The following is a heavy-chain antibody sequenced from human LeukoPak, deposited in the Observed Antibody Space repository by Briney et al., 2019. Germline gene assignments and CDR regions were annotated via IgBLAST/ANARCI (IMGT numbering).Heavy chain of an antibody. J-gene: IGHJ4*02. CDR3: AKSFLAMTTVTSLDD. D-gene: IGHD4-17*01. CDR1: RFTFSSYA. CDR2: ISGSGGST. Sequence: PGGSLRLSCAASRFTFSSYAMSWVRQAPGKGLEWVSAISGSGGSTYYADSVKGRFTISRDNSKNTLYLQMNSLRAEDTAVYYCAKSFLAMTTVTSLDDWGQGTLVTVSS. V-gene: IGHV3-23*01.